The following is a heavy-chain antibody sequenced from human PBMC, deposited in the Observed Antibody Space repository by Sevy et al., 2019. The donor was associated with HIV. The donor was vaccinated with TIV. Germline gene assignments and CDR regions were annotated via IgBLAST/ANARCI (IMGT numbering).Heavy chain of an antibody. J-gene: IGHJ4*02. Sequence: ASVKVSCKASGYSFTTYGISWVRQAPRQGLEWMGWISAYSGDTNYEETFQDRISLTMDTSTTTAYMDLRSLRPGDTAVYYCASYSNYDYFDFWGQGTLVTVSA. D-gene: IGHD4-4*01. CDR3: ASYSNYDYFDF. CDR1: GYSFTTYG. V-gene: IGHV1-18*01. CDR2: ISAYSGDT.